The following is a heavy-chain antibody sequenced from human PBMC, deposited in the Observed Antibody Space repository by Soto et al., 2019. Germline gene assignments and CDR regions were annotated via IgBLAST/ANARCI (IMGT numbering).Heavy chain of an antibody. D-gene: IGHD3-22*01. CDR2: IYWDDDK. J-gene: IGHJ5*02. CDR3: AHSYYYDSSGIGWFDP. V-gene: IGHV2-5*02. CDR1: GFSLSTSGVG. Sequence: QITLKESGPTLVKPTQTLTLTCTFSGFSLSTSGVGVGWIRQPPGKALEWLALIYWDDDKRSSPSLKSRLTITXXTXKXXVVLTMTNMDPVDTATYYCAHSYYYDSSGIGWFDPWGQGNLVTVSS.